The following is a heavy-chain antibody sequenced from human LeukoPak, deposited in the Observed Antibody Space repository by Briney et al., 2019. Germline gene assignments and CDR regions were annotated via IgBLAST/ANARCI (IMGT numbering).Heavy chain of an antibody. CDR1: GFTFSDYY. D-gene: IGHD1-26*01. Sequence: GGSLRLSCAASGFTFSDYYMSWIRQAPGKGLEWLSHISGSGSTIYYADSMKGRFTISRDNTKNSLYLQMNSLRAEDTAVYYCAKSRIVGNYFDSWGQGTLVTVSS. V-gene: IGHV3-11*01. CDR2: ISGSGSTI. CDR3: AKSRIVGNYFDS. J-gene: IGHJ4*02.